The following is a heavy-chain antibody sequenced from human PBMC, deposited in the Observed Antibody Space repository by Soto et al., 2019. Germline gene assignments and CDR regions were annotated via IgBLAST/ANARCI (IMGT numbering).Heavy chain of an antibody. CDR2: IYYSGST. CDR3: ARVSCSGNSCYYFDY. D-gene: IGHD2-15*01. J-gene: IGHJ4*02. V-gene: IGHV4-61*03. Sequence: SETLSLTCTVSGGSVSSASYYWSWIRQPPGKGLEWIGYIYYSGSTNYNPSLKSRVTFSVDTSKSHFSLKLSSVTAADTAVYYCARVSCSGNSCYYFDYWGQGALVTVSS. CDR1: GGSVSSASYY.